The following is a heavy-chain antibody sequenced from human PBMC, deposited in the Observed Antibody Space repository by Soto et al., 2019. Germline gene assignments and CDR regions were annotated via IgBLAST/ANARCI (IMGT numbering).Heavy chain of an antibody. V-gene: IGHV4-59*08. CDR1: GGSISSYY. D-gene: IGHD6-19*01. CDR2: IYYSGST. CDR3: ARHVQSLVTFEY. J-gene: IGHJ4*02. Sequence: QVQLQESGPGLVKPSETLSLTCTVSGGSISSYYWSWIRQPPGKGLEWIGYIYYSGSTNYNPSPKRRATIPVDTTKNQFSLKLSSVTAADKAVYYCARHVQSLVTFEYWGQGTLVTVSS.